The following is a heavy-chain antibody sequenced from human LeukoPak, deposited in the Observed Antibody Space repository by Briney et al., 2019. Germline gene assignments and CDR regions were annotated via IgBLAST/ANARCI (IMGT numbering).Heavy chain of an antibody. J-gene: IGHJ4*02. CDR3: AITGNPATGDY. V-gene: IGHV3-30*14. CDR2: ISYDGSKK. CDR1: GFTFSDYA. D-gene: IGHD1-20*01. Sequence: GGSLRLSCAASGFTFSDYAMHWLRQAPGKGLEWVAVISYDGSKKYYADSVKGRFTVSRDNSKNTVYLQMNSLRAEDTAVYYCAITGNPATGDYWGQGTLVTVSS.